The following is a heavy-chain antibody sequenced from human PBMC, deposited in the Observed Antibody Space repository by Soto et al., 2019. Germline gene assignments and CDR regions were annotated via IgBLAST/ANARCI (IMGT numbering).Heavy chain of an antibody. CDR1: GRSFSGYS. Sequence: PSETLSLTCAVYGRSFSGYSWSWIRQPPGKGLEWIGEINHSGSTNYNPSLKRRVTISVDTSKNQFSLKLSSVTAADTAVYYCARGGNTYGSGGYYKVTATRPIDYWGQGTLVTVS. CDR3: ARGGNTYGSGGYYKVTATRPIDY. D-gene: IGHD3-10*01. CDR2: INHSGST. J-gene: IGHJ4*02. V-gene: IGHV4-34*01.